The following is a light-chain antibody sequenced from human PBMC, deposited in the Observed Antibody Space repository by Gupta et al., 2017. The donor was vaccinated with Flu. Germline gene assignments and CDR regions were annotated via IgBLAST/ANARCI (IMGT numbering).Light chain of an antibody. CDR2: GAS. CDR1: QSVSSN. CDR3: QQYKNWPRT. Sequence: PATLSVSPGERDTLSCRASQSVSSNLAWYQQIPGQAPRLLISGASTRATGIPARFSGSGSGTEFTLTISSLQSEDFAVYYCQQYKNWPRTFGGGTKVEIK. V-gene: IGKV3-15*01. J-gene: IGKJ4*02.